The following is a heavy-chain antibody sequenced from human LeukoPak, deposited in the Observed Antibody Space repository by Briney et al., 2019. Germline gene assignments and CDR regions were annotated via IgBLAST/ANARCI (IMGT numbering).Heavy chain of an antibody. Sequence: SETLSLTCAVYGGSFSGYYWSWIRQPPGKGLEWIGEINHSGSTNYNPSLKSRVTISVDTSKNQFSLKLSSVTAADTAVYYCARPGLYGDYVGWFDPWGQGTLVTVSS. CDR1: GGSFSGYY. D-gene: IGHD4-17*01. J-gene: IGHJ5*02. V-gene: IGHV4-34*01. CDR2: INHSGST. CDR3: ARPGLYGDYVGWFDP.